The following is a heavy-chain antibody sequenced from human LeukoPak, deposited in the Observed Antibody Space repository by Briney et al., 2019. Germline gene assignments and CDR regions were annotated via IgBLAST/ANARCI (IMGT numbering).Heavy chain of an antibody. CDR1: GGSISSYY. V-gene: IGHV4-4*07. CDR3: ARDRRLWFGEFTDWFDP. Sequence: SETLSLTCTVSGGSISSYYWSWIRQPAGKGLEWIGRIYTSGSTNYNPSLKSRVTMSVDTSKNQFSLKLSSVTAADTAVYYCARDRRLWFGEFTDWFDPWGQGTLVTVSS. D-gene: IGHD3-10*01. J-gene: IGHJ5*02. CDR2: IYTSGST.